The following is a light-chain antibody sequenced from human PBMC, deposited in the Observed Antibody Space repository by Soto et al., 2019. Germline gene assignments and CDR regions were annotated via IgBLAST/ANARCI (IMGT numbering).Light chain of an antibody. CDR3: YPRSNWPLA. J-gene: IGKJ4*01. CDR2: DAS. Sequence: EIILTQSPVTLSLSPGERATLSCRASQSVNSYLAWYQQKPGQAPRLLIYDASNRATGIPARFSGSGSGTDFTLTISSLAPEDFAAYNCYPRSNWPLAFGGGTKV. CDR1: QSVNSY. V-gene: IGKV3-11*01.